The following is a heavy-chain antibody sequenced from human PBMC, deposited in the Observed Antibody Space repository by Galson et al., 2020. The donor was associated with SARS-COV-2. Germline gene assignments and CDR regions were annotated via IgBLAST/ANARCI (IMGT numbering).Heavy chain of an antibody. Sequence: GGSLRLSCAASAFTFSSYGMHWVRQAPGKGLEWVAVIPYDGSNKYYADSVKGRFTIYRDNSKNTLYLQMNSLRAEDTAVYYCAKGGFYYYGSGSFPDAFDIWGQGTMVTVSS. V-gene: IGHV3-30*18. J-gene: IGHJ3*02. CDR1: AFTFSSYG. D-gene: IGHD3-10*01. CDR2: IPYDGSNK. CDR3: AKGGFYYYGSGSFPDAFDI.